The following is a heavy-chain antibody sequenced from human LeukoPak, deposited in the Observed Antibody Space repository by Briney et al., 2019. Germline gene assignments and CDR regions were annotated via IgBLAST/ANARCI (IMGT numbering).Heavy chain of an antibody. CDR3: ARDSDIVVVPAALWWFDP. D-gene: IGHD2-2*01. J-gene: IGHJ5*02. V-gene: IGHV1-2*02. CDR1: GYTFTGYY. CDR2: INPNSGGT. Sequence: ASVKVSCKASGYTFTGYYMRWVRQAPGQGLEWMGWINPNSGGTNYAQKFQGRVTMTRDTSISTAYMELSRLRSDDTAVYYCARDSDIVVVPAALWWFDPWGQGTLVTVSS.